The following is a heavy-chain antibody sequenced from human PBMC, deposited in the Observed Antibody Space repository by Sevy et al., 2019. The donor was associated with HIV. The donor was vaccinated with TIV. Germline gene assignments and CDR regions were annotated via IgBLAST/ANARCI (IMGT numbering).Heavy chain of an antibody. V-gene: IGHV1-18*01. CDR3: AFTKGVFGVVMTSFFFDF. CDR1: GYTFTSYG. Sequence: ASVKVSCKASGYTFTSYGIAWVRQAPGQGLEWMGWISAYNGNTNYARELQGRLTMTTDTSTTTVCMDLRSLRSDETAVYYCAFTKGVFGVVMTSFFFDFWGQGTPVTVSS. J-gene: IGHJ4*02. CDR2: ISAYNGNT. D-gene: IGHD3-3*01.